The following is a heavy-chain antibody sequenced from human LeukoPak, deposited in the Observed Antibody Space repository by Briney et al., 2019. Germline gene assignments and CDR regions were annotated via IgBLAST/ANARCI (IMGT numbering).Heavy chain of an antibody. D-gene: IGHD5-12*01. J-gene: IGHJ4*02. CDR1: GFTFSSYG. CDR3: VSPTADYPFLYYFDS. V-gene: IGHV3-30*19. CDR2: ISSDGNSK. Sequence: GGSLRLSCAASGFTFSSYGMHWVRQAPGKGLEWVAVISSDGNSKNFALSVKGRFAISKDNSKNTLFLQMNNLRSEDTALYYCVSPTADYPFLYYFDSWGQGTLVTVSS.